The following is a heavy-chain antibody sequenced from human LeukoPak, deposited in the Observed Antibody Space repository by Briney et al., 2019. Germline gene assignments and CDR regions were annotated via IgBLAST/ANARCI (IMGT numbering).Heavy chain of an antibody. CDR1: GYMFTSYA. Sequence: GALVKVSCKASGYMFTSYAMNWVRQAPGQGLELMGWINTNTGNPTYAQGFTGRFVFSLDTSVSTAYLQISSLKAEDTAVYYCARDLRGDAFDIWGQGTMVTVSS. J-gene: IGHJ3*02. CDR2: INTNTGNP. V-gene: IGHV7-4-1*02. D-gene: IGHD5/OR15-5a*01. CDR3: ARDLRGDAFDI.